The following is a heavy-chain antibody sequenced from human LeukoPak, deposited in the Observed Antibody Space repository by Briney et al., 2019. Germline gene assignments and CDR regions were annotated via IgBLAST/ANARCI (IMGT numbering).Heavy chain of an antibody. CDR3: VKDGDYGGNSEYFQH. CDR2: ISWNSGSI. D-gene: IGHD4-23*01. J-gene: IGHJ1*01. V-gene: IGHV3-9*01. CDR1: GFTFDDYA. Sequence: PGRSLRLSCAASGFTFDDYAMHWVRQAPGKGLEWVSGISWNSGSIGYADSVKGRFTISRDNAKNSLYLQMNSLRAEDTALYYCVKDGDYGGNSEYFQHWGQGTLVTVSS.